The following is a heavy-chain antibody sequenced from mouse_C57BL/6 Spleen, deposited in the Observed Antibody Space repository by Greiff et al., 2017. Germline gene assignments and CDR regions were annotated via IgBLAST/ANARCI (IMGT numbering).Heavy chain of an antibody. CDR2: IDPSDSET. CDR3: ARGELITTVVARYFDV. CDR1: GYTFTSYW. V-gene: IGHV1-52*01. J-gene: IGHJ1*03. D-gene: IGHD1-1*01. Sequence: QVQLQQPGAELVRPGSSVKLSCKASGYTFTSYWMHWVKQRPIQGLEWIGNIDPSDSETHYNQKFKDKATLTVDKSSSTAYMQLSSLTSEDSAVYYCARGELITTVVARYFDVWGTGTTVTVSS.